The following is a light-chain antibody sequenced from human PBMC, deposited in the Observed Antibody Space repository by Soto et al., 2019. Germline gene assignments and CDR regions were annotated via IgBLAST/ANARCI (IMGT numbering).Light chain of an antibody. Sequence: DIQMTQSPSTLSASVGDRVTITCRASQNINSWLAWYQQEPGKAPKLLIHKASTLESGVPSRFSGSESGTEFPLTISSLQPDDFATYYCLQYDTYPWTFGQGTKVDI. CDR1: QNINSW. J-gene: IGKJ1*01. CDR3: LQYDTYPWT. CDR2: KAS. V-gene: IGKV1-5*03.